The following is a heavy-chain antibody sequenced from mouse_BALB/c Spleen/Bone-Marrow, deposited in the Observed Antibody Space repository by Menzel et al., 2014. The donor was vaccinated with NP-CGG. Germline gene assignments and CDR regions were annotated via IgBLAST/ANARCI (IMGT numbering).Heavy chain of an antibody. V-gene: IGHV1S81*02. CDR2: INPSNGGT. CDR3: TREGDSPFAY. J-gene: IGHJ3*01. CDR1: GYTFTSYY. Sequence: VKLVESGAELVKPGASVKLSCKASGYTFTSYYMYWVKQSPGQGLEWIGEINPSNGGTNFNEKFKSKAKLTVDKSSSTAYMQLSSQTSEDSAVYYCTREGDSPFAYWGQGTLVTVSA. D-gene: IGHD2-13*01.